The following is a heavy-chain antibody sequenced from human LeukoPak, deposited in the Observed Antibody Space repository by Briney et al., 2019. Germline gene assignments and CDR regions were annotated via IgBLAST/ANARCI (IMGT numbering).Heavy chain of an antibody. D-gene: IGHD2-15*01. CDR1: GGSISSSSYY. CDR3: ARGRRYCSGGSCPGNWFDP. J-gene: IGHJ5*02. CDR2: ICYSGST. V-gene: IGHV4-39*07. Sequence: SETLSLTCTVSGGSISSSSYYWGWIRQPPGKGLEWIGSICYSGSTYYNPSLKSRVTISVDTSKNQFSLKLSSVTAADTAVYYCARGRRYCSGGSCPGNWFDPWSQGTLVTVSS.